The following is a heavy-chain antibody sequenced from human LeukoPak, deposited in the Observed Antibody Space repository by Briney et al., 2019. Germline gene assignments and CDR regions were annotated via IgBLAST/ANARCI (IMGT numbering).Heavy chain of an antibody. J-gene: IGHJ4*02. CDR1: GGSFSGYY. Sequence: PSETLSLTCAVYGGSFSGYYWSWIRQPPGKGLEWIGNIYYSGSTYYNPSLKSRVTISVDTSKNQFSLKLGSVTAADTAVYYCARDQGRWLVRTFDYWGQGTLVTVSS. CDR2: IYYSGST. D-gene: IGHD6-19*01. CDR3: ARDQGRWLVRTFDY. V-gene: IGHV4-34*01.